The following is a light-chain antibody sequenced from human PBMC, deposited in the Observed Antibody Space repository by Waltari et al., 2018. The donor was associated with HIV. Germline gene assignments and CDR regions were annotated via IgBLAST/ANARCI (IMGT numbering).Light chain of an antibody. CDR2: EVN. V-gene: IGLV2-23*02. J-gene: IGLJ3*02. CDR1: SSAVGNYNL. CDR3: CSYSGGSTYWV. Sequence: QSALTQPASLSGSPGQSITISCTGTSSAVGNYNLVSWYQQNPGHAPKLIIFEVNKRPSGVSNRFSASKSGNTASLTIFGLQPEDGADYYCCSYSGGSTYWVFGGGTKLTVL.